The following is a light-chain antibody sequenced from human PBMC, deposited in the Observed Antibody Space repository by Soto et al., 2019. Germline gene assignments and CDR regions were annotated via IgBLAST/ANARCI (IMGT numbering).Light chain of an antibody. J-gene: IGKJ4*01. CDR2: AAS. CDR1: QGISNW. V-gene: IGKV1-12*01. Sequence: DIQMTQSPSSVSASVGDRVTITCRASQGISNWLAWYQQKPGKAPKLLIYAASSLQSGVPSRFRSNESRTDFTLTISSLQPEDFATDYCRQALAFPLTFGGGTKVEIK. CDR3: RQALAFPLT.